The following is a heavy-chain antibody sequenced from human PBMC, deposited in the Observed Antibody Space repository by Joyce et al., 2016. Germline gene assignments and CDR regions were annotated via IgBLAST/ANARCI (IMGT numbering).Heavy chain of an antibody. CDR2: IISFSGTT. V-gene: IGHV1-69*18. CDR1: GDSFTTST. Sequence: QVQLEQSGAEVKKPGSSVKVSCKASGDSFTTSTFTWVRQAPGQGLEWMVRIISFSGTTNGSQRFQGRVTLTADESTSTVYLDLSSLRSEDTAIYYCAKEAQPLIMTWSTSGPSLHWFDPWGPGTLVTVSS. D-gene: IGHD3-16*01. J-gene: IGHJ5*02. CDR3: AKEAQPLIMTWSTSGPSLHWFDP.